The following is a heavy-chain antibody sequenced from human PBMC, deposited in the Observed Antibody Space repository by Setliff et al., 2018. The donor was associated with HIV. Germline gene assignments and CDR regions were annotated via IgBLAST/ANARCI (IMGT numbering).Heavy chain of an antibody. CDR2: ISFDGNNK. D-gene: IGHD3-3*01. V-gene: IGHV3-30*04. CDR1: GFPFYNYA. Sequence: PGGSLRLSCAASGFPFYNYAMHWVRQAPGKGLEWVAVISFDGNNKHSAAAVKGRFTISRDNSKNTLYLQMNSLRAEDTALYYCAKGNDPFSYEIFGATTYFDYWGQGSLVTVSS. J-gene: IGHJ4*02. CDR3: AKGNDPFSYEIFGATTYFDY.